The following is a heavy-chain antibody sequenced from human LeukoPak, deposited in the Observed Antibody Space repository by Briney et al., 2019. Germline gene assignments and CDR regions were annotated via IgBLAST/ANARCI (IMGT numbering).Heavy chain of an antibody. D-gene: IGHD2-15*01. CDR1: GFTFNDYA. V-gene: IGHV3-43*02. J-gene: IGHJ4*02. CDR3: ATDCSGNRCYSL. Sequence: GGSLRLSCAVSGFTFNDYAMNWVRQAPGKGLEWVSFISGDGGSTYYADSVKGRFTISRDNSRNCLYLQMNSLRLGDTALYYCATDCSGNRCYSLWGQGTLVTVSS. CDR2: ISGDGGST.